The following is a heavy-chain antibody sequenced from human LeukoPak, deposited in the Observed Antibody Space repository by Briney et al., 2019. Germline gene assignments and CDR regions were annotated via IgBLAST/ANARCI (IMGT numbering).Heavy chain of an antibody. CDR2: INPNSGGT. CDR3: ARVRDGYNDAYDI. V-gene: IGHV1-2*02. Sequence: ASVKVSCKASGYTFTGYYMHWVRQAPGQGLEWMGWINPNSGGTNYAQMFQGRVTLTRDTSINTAYMELSSLRSDDTAVYYCARVRDGYNDAYDIWGQGTMVTVSS. J-gene: IGHJ3*02. CDR1: GYTFTGYY. D-gene: IGHD5-24*01.